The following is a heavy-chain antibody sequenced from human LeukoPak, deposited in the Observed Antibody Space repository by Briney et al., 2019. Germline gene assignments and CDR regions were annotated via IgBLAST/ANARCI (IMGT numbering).Heavy chain of an antibody. Sequence: GGSLRLSCAASGFTFSDYYMRWIRQAPGKGLEWVSHISSSGTTIYYADSVKGRFTISRDNAKNSLYLQVNSLRAEDTAVYYCARDWVVTTRYFDLWGRGTLVTVSS. V-gene: IGHV3-11*01. J-gene: IGHJ2*01. D-gene: IGHD2-21*02. CDR3: ARDWVVTTRYFDL. CDR2: ISSSGTTI. CDR1: GFTFSDYY.